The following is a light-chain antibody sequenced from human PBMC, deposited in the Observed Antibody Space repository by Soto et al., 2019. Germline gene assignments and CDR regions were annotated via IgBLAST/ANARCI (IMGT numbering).Light chain of an antibody. Sequence: DIQMTQSPSSLSASVGDRVTITCRASHNINNYLSWYQQKPGKAPKLLIYGASSLQSGVASRFSGSGSATAFTLTINSLQPEDFATYFCQQGYKMPLTFGGGTKVEI. V-gene: IGKV1-39*01. CDR1: HNINNY. CDR2: GAS. J-gene: IGKJ4*01. CDR3: QQGYKMPLT.